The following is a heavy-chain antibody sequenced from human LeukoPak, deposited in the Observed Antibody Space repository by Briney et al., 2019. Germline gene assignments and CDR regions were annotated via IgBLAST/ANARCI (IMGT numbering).Heavy chain of an antibody. V-gene: IGHV3-30*18. CDR3: AKDLEHGSGRPTSYYYYGMDV. Sequence: GGSLRLSCAASGFTFSSYGMHWVRQAPGKGLEWVAVISYDGSNKYYADSVKGRFTISRDNSKNTLYLQMNSLRAEDTAVYYCAKDLEHGSGRPTSYYYYGMDVWGQGTTVTVSS. CDR2: ISYDGSNK. D-gene: IGHD3-10*01. J-gene: IGHJ6*02. CDR1: GFTFSSYG.